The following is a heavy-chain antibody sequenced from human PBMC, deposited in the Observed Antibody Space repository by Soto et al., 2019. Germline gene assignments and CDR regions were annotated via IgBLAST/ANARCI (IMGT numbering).Heavy chain of an antibody. D-gene: IGHD6-13*01. V-gene: IGHV1-69*02. J-gene: IGHJ3*01. Sequence: QVQLVQSGAEVKKPGSSVRVSCKASGGTFDSYSISWVRQAPGQGFEWVSKVAPILDFSRYAPKFQGRVTIISDKSTSTCYMDLSGLKSEDTAVYYCTTGALGGRQQLVRDAFAFWGQGTKVSVSS. CDR2: VAPILDFS. CDR3: TTGALGGRQQLVRDAFAF. CDR1: GGTFDSYS.